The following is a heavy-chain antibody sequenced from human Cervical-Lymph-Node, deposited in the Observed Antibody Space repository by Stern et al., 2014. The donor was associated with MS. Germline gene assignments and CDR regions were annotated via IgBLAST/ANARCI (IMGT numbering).Heavy chain of an antibody. V-gene: IGHV3-13*01. D-gene: IGHD6-13*01. J-gene: IGHJ4*02. CDR3: ARGGSSSSYFDY. Sequence: EVPLLESGGGLVQPGGSLRLSCAASGFTFSSYDMHWVRQATGQGLEWVSAIGTAGDTYYPGSVKGRFTISRENAKNSLYLQMNSLRAGDTAVYYCARGGSSSSYFDYWGQGTLVTVSS. CDR2: IGTAGDT. CDR1: GFTFSSYD.